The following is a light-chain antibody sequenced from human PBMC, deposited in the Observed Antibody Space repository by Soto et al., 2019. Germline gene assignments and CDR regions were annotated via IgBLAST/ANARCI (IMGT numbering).Light chain of an antibody. Sequence: ELVLTQSPAILSLSPGERANISCRASQSVSSFLAWYQQRPGQAPRLLIYDASNRATGIPAKFSGSGSGTDFTLTISTLEPEDFAVYYCQQRSNWPPTFGGGTKVDIK. CDR2: DAS. CDR3: QQRSNWPPT. V-gene: IGKV3-11*01. J-gene: IGKJ4*01. CDR1: QSVSSF.